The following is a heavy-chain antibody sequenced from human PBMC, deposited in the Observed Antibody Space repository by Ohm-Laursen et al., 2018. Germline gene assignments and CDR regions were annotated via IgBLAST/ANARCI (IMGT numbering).Heavy chain of an antibody. J-gene: IGHJ4*02. V-gene: IGHV3-9*01. CDR3: AKDMKGGYSYGSIDY. CDR1: GFTFDDYA. CDR2: ITWNSGSI. Sequence: SLRLSCAASGFTFDDYAMHWVRQAPGKGLEWVSGITWNSGSIGYADSVKGRFTISRDNAKNSLYLQMNSLRAEDTALYYCAKDMKGGYSYGSIDYWGQGTLVTVSS. D-gene: IGHD5-18*01.